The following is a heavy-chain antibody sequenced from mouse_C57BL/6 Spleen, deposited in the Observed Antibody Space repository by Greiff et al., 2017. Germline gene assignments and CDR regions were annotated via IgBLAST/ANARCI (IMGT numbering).Heavy chain of an antibody. CDR2: IDPETGGT. CDR3: TKNYEGVGHFAY. V-gene: IGHV1-15*01. J-gene: IGHJ3*01. D-gene: IGHD1-1*01. Sequence: VKLMESGAELVRPGASVTLSCKASGYTFTDYEMHWVKQTPVHGLEWIGAIDPETGGTAYNQKFKGKAILTADKSSSTAYMELRGLTSGDSAFYYCTKNYEGVGHFAYWGQGTLVTVSA. CDR1: GYTFTDYE.